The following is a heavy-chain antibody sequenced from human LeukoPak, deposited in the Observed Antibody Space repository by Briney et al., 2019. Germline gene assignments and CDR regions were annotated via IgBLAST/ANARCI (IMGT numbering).Heavy chain of an antibody. J-gene: IGHJ6*02. CDR3: ASITMVRGVRWRGMDV. V-gene: IGHV3-48*04. D-gene: IGHD3-10*01. Sequence: PGGSLRLSCAASGFTFSSYAMSWVRQAPGKGLEWVSYISSSGSTIYYADSVKGRFTISRDNAKNSLYLQMNSLRAEDTAVYYCASITMVRGVRWRGMDVWGQGTTVTVSS. CDR2: ISSSGSTI. CDR1: GFTFSSYA.